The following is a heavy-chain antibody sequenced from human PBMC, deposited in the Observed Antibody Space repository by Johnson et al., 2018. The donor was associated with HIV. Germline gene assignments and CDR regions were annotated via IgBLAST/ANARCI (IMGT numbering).Heavy chain of an antibody. V-gene: IGHV3-48*04. CDR1: GFTFSSYD. CDR3: ARSGNRQWLVRGAFDI. Sequence: VQLVESGGGLVQPGGSLRLSCAASGFTFSSYDMHWVRQATGKGLEWVSYISSSGSTIYYADSVKGRFTISRDNAKNSLYLQMNSLRAEDTAVYYCARSGNRQWLVRGAFDIWGQGTMVTVSS. J-gene: IGHJ3*02. D-gene: IGHD6-19*01. CDR2: ISSSGSTI.